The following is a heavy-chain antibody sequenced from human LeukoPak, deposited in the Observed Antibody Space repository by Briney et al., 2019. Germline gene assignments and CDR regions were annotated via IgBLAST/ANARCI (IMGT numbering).Heavy chain of an antibody. J-gene: IGHJ4*02. CDR1: GFTFSSYS. D-gene: IGHD3-10*01. CDR2: ISSSSSYI. Sequence: GGSLRLSCAASGFTFSSYSMNWVRQAPGKGLEWVSSISSSSSYIYYADSVKGRFTISKDNSKNTLYLQMNSLRAEDTAVYYCAKSGGTGDYYYTDYWGQGTLVTVSA. CDR3: AKSGGTGDYYYTDY. V-gene: IGHV3-21*04.